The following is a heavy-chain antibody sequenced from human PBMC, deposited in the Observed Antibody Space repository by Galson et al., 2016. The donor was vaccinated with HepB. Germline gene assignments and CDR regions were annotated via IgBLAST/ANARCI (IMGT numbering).Heavy chain of an antibody. V-gene: IGHV4-30-4*01. CDR3: ARNYDDAFDV. CDR1: GGSINSAEHY. CDR2: IFYSGSA. J-gene: IGHJ3*01. Sequence: TLSLTCTVSGGSINSAEHYWSWVRQPPGKGPEWIGYIFYSGSAYYNPSLKSRITISGDTSKNQFSLRLTPVTAADTAVYYCARNYDDAFDVWGQGTMVTVSS. D-gene: IGHD3-3*01.